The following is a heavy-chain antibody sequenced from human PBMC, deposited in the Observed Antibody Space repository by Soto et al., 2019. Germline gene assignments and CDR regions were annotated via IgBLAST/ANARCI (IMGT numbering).Heavy chain of an antibody. J-gene: IGHJ3*02. CDR1: GGSFSDFY. CDR3: ARGHRVVWVVPTDQRDVFDI. D-gene: IGHD3-16*01. V-gene: IGHV4-34*01. Sequence: QVQLQQWGAGLLKPSETLSLTCAVYGGSFSDFYWNCIRQPPGKGLEWIGEINHSGSTSYNPSLKSRGTISVDTSKNQISLKLTSVTAADTAVYYCARGHRVVWVVPTDQRDVFDIWGQGTMVTVSS. CDR2: INHSGST.